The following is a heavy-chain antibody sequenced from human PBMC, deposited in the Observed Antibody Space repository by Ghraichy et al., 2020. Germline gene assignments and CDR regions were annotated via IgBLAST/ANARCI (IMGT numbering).Heavy chain of an antibody. Sequence: SETLSLTCTVSGGSISSGSYYWSWIRQPAGKGLEWIGRIYTSGSTNYNPSLKSRVTISVDTSKNQFSLKLTSVTAADTAVYYCARLIASTGSSDWFDPWGQGTLVTVSS. CDR3: ARLIASTGSSDWFDP. CDR2: IYTSGST. CDR1: GGSISSGSYY. D-gene: IGHD1-1*01. V-gene: IGHV4-61*02. J-gene: IGHJ5*02.